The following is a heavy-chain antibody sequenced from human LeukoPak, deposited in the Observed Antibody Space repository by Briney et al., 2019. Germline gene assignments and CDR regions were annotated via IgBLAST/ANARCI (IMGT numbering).Heavy chain of an antibody. V-gene: IGHV3-21*06. CDR1: GFTFSSYS. Sequence: GGSLRLSCAASGFTFSSYSMNWVRQAPGKGLEWVSSISSSSSYIYYADSVKGRFTISRDNAKNSLYLQMNSLRAEDTAVYYCARVGYSSSWSPSDYWGQGALVTVSS. CDR3: ARVGYSSSWSPSDY. CDR2: ISSSSSYI. J-gene: IGHJ4*02. D-gene: IGHD6-13*01.